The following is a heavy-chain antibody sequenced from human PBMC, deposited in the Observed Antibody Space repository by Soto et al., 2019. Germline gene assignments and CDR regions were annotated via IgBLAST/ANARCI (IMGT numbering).Heavy chain of an antibody. CDR2: ISGSGSTT. V-gene: IGHV3-23*01. J-gene: IGHJ4*02. CDR3: VIRSRGLQSSPPRLDS. D-gene: IGHD4-4*01. CDR1: GLTFSGYG. Sequence: EVQLLESGGGLVQPGGSLRLSCAASGLTFSGYGMSWVRQAPGTGLEWVSAISGSGSTTYYADSVKGRFTISRDDSKNILFLQMNSLRDEDTAVYYCVIRSRGLQSSPPRLDSWGQGTLVTVSS.